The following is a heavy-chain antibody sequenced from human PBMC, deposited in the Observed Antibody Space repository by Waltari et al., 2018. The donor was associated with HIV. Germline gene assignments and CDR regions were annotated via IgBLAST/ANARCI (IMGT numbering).Heavy chain of an antibody. CDR3: ASKVAGMVH. V-gene: IGHV3-7*01. CDR1: GITFSSYW. D-gene: IGHD6-19*01. Sequence: EVQLVESGGGLVQPGGSLRLSCAASGITFSSYWMSWVRQAPGKGLEWVANIKQDGSEKYYLDSVKGRFTVSRDNAENSLYLQMNSLRGEDTAVYYCASKVAGMVHWGQGTLVTVSS. J-gene: IGHJ4*02. CDR2: IKQDGSEK.